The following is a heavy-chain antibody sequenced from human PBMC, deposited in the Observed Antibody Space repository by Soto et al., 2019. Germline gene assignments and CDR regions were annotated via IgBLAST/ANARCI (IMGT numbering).Heavy chain of an antibody. CDR1: GFTFSRYW. D-gene: IGHD3-3*01. CDR3: ARDANGLRFVEWLSYYYDYGMDV. CDR2: IQQDGSEK. Sequence: EVQLVESGGGLVQPGGSLRLSCAASGFTFSRYWMSWVRQAPGKGLEWVANIQQDGSEKYYVDSVKGRFTISRDNAKNSLYLQMNSLRAEDTAGYYCARDANGLRFVEWLSYYYDYGMDVWGQGTTVTVSS. J-gene: IGHJ6*02. V-gene: IGHV3-7*03.